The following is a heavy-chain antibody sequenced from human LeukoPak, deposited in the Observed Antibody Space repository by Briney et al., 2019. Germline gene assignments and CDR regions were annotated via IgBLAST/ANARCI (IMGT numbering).Heavy chain of an antibody. CDR1: GFTFSSYA. D-gene: IGHD1-1*01. CDR2: ISGGST. J-gene: IGHJ6*03. CDR3: AKDSGDIYYYYYMDV. Sequence: GGSLRLSCAASGFTFSSYAMSWVRQAPGKGLEWVSSISGGSTYYADSRKGRFTISRDNSKNTLYLQMNSLRAEDTAVYYCAKDSGDIYYYYYMDVWGKGTTVTVSS. V-gene: IGHV3-38-3*01.